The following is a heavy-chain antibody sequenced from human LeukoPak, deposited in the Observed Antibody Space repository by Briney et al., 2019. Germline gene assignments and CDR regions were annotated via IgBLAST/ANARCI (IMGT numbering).Heavy chain of an antibody. J-gene: IGHJ4*02. CDR1: GFTFDDYS. Sequence: GSLRLSCAASGFTFDDYSMHWVRQAPGKGLEWVSLISWDGRSPYYADSVKGRFTISRDNRKNSLYLQMNRLRAEDTALYYCAKESTYGYYFDYWGQGTLVTVSS. V-gene: IGHV3-43D*03. CDR2: ISWDGRSP. CDR3: AKESTYGYYFDY. D-gene: IGHD3-10*01.